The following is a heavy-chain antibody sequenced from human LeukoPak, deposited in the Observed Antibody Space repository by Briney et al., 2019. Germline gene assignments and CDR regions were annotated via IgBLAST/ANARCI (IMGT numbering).Heavy chain of an antibody. D-gene: IGHD6-6*01. CDR3: ARVNSSSSYYFDY. CDR2: IRYDESNK. V-gene: IGHV3-30*02. J-gene: IGHJ4*02. CDR1: GFTFNIHG. Sequence: GGSLRLSRAASGFTFNIHGMNWVRQAPGKGLEWVAFIRYDESNKYYADSVKGRLSISRDNSKNTLSLQMNSLRAEDTAVYYCARVNSSSSYYFDYWGQGTLVTVSS.